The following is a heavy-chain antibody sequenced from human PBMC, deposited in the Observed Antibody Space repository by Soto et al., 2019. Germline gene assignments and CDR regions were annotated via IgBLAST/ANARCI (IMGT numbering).Heavy chain of an antibody. Sequence: GGSLRLSCAASGFTFSSYAMHWVRQAPGKGLEYVSAISSNGGSTYYANSVKGRFTISRDNSKNTLYLQMGSLRAEDMAVYYCARVGGPSGWGSGSGSSRYYYYYYYMDVWGKGTTVTVSS. CDR2: ISSNGGST. CDR3: ARVGGPSGWGSGSGSSRYYYYYYYMDV. D-gene: IGHD3-10*01. V-gene: IGHV3-64*01. CDR1: GFTFSSYA. J-gene: IGHJ6*03.